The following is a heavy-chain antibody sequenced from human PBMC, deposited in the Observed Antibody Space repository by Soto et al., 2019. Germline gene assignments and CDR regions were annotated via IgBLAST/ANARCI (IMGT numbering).Heavy chain of an antibody. CDR2: ISYDGSNK. CDR3: AKGGRGYYYDSSGYFEFDY. CDR1: GFTFGSYG. J-gene: IGHJ4*02. Sequence: PGGSLRLSGAASGFTFGSYGMHWVRQAPGKGLEWVAVISYDGSNKYYADSVKGRFTISRDNSKNTLYLQMNSLRAEDTAVYYCAKGGRGYYYDSSGYFEFDYWGQGTLVTVS. V-gene: IGHV3-30*18. D-gene: IGHD3-22*01.